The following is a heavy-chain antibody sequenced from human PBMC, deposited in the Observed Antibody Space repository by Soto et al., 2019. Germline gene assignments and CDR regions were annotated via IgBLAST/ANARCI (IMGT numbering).Heavy chain of an antibody. CDR3: ARPQTYYYDSSLKGIGAFDI. CDR2: IYPGDSDT. Sequence: GESLNISCKGAGSSFPSYWIGWVRQMPGKCLEWMGIIYPGDSDTRYSPSFQGQVTISADKSISTAYLQWSSLKASDTAMYYCARPQTYYYDSSLKGIGAFDIWGQGTMVTVSS. V-gene: IGHV5-51*01. J-gene: IGHJ3*02. D-gene: IGHD3-22*01. CDR1: GSSFPSYW.